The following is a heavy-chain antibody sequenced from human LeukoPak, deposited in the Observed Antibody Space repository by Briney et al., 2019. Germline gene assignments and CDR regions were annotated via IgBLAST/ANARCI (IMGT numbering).Heavy chain of an antibody. CDR1: GFTFSSYE. D-gene: IGHD5-24*01. CDR3: ARADDSYNYFDA. J-gene: IGHJ5*02. CDR2: INHSGTT. Sequence: GSLRLSCAASGFTFSSYEMNWVRQSPGKGLEWIGDINHSGTTNYNPSLKSRVTISIDTSKNQFSLKLSSGTAADTAVYYCARADDSYNYFDAWGQGTLVTVSS. V-gene: IGHV4-34*01.